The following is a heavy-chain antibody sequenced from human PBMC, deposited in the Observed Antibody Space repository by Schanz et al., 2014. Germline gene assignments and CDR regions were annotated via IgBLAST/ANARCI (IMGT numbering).Heavy chain of an antibody. CDR2: ITYDGSNK. V-gene: IGHV3-30*09. D-gene: IGHD1-26*01. CDR3: AGDWASGRYYSDY. J-gene: IGHJ4*02. Sequence: QVQLVESGGGLVKPGGSLRLSCAASGFIFSRHAMHWVRQAAGKGLEWVAAITYDGSNKYYAESVKGRFAISRDNSKDTLYLQMNSLRTEDTAVYYCAGDWASGRYYSDYWGQGTLVTVSS. CDR1: GFIFSRHA.